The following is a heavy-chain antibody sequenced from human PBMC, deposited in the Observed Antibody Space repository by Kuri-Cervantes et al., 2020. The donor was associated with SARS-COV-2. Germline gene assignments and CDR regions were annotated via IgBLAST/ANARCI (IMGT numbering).Heavy chain of an antibody. CDR3: ARDRVAARNSWGENESYYYYGMDV. V-gene: IGHV4-34*01. D-gene: IGHD6-13*01. Sequence: ESLKISCAVSDGSFSGYSWSWVRQPPGKGLEWIGEVNHSGGASYNPSLKSRVTISVDTSKNQFSLKLSSVTAADTAVYYCARDRVAARNSWGENESYYYYGMDVWGQGTTVTVSS. J-gene: IGHJ6*02. CDR1: DGSFSGYS. CDR2: VNHSGGA.